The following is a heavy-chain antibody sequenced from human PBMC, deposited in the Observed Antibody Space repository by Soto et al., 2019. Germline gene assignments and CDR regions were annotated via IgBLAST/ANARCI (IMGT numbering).Heavy chain of an antibody. V-gene: IGHV3-21*01. D-gene: IGHD2-15*01. Sequence: GGSLRLSCAASGFTFSSYSMNWVRQAPGKGLEWVSSISSSSSYIYYADSVKGRFTISRDNAKNSLYLQMNSLRAEDTAVYYCAKGDCSGGSCYGDEMGAFDYWGQGTLVTVSS. CDR3: AKGDCSGGSCYGDEMGAFDY. CDR2: ISSSSSYI. J-gene: IGHJ4*02. CDR1: GFTFSSYS.